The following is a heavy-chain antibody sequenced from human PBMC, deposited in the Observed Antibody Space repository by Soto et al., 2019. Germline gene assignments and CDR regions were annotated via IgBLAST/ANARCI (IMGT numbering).Heavy chain of an antibody. Sequence: GGSMRLSCSASGLTFSNYAMTWVRQAPGKGLEWVSTISGSGDNTYYADSVRGRFTISRDNSKNTLYLQMNSLRADDTAVYYCAKRPLAARHTDYWGQGTLVTVSS. CDR1: GLTFSNYA. CDR3: AKRPLAARHTDY. CDR2: ISGSGDNT. V-gene: IGHV3-23*01. J-gene: IGHJ4*02. D-gene: IGHD6-6*01.